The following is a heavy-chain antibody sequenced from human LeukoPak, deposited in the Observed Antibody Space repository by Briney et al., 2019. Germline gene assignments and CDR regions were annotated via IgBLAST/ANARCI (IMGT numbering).Heavy chain of an antibody. CDR2: INHSGST. V-gene: IGHV4-34*01. D-gene: IGHD6-13*01. CDR1: GGSFSGYY. CDR3: ARDGQQLVHWFDP. Sequence: PSETLSLTCAVYGGSFSGYYWSWIRQPPGKGLEWIGEINHSGSTNCNPSLKSRVTISVDTSKNQFSLKLSSVTAADTAVYYCARDGQQLVHWFDPWGQGTLVTVSS. J-gene: IGHJ5*02.